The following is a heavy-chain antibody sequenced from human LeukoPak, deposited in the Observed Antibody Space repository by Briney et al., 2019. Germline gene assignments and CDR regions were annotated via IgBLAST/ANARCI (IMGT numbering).Heavy chain of an antibody. CDR2: ISSSSSTI. V-gene: IGHV3-48*01. CDR1: GFTFSSYS. D-gene: IGHD3-22*01. Sequence: GGSLRLSCAASGFTFSSYSMNWVRQAPGKGLEWVSYISSSSSTIYYADSVKGRFTISRDNSKNTLYLQMNSLRAEDTAVYYCAKDVPQYYYDSSPQYWGQGTLVTVSS. CDR3: AKDVPQYYYDSSPQY. J-gene: IGHJ4*02.